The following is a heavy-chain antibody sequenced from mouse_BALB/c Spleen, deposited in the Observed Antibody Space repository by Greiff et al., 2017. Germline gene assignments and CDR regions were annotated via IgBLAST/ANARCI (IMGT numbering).Heavy chain of an antibody. V-gene: IGHV14-4*02. CDR1: GFNIKDYY. CDR3: LYRYGGDWYFDV. D-gene: IGHD2-14*01. CDR2: IDPENGDT. J-gene: IGHJ1*01. Sequence: EVQVVESGAELVRSGASVKLSCTASGFNIKDYYMHWVKQRPEQGLEWIGWIDPENGDTEYAPKFQGKATMTADTSSNTAYLQLSSLTSEDTAVYYCLYRYGGDWYFDVWGAGTTVTVSS.